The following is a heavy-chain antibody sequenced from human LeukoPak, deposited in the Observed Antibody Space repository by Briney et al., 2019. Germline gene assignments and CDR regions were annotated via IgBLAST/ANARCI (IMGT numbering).Heavy chain of an antibody. CDR1: GYSFPRYW. V-gene: IGHV5-10-1*01. CDR2: IDPSDSYT. Sequence: ESLKISCKGSGYSFPRYWISWVRQMPGKGLEWMGRIDPSDSYTNYSPSFQGHVTISADKSLSTAYLQWSSLKASDTSMYYCARLYGDYYYFDYWGQGTLVTVSS. J-gene: IGHJ4*02. D-gene: IGHD4-17*01. CDR3: ARLYGDYYYFDY.